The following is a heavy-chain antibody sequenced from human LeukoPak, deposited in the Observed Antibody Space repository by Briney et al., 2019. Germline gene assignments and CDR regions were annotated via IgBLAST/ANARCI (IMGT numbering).Heavy chain of an antibody. CDR2: INHSGST. CDR3: ARGGRGYNWNYGYAFDI. V-gene: IGHV4-34*01. CDR1: GFTFSGYG. D-gene: IGHD1-7*01. J-gene: IGHJ3*02. Sequence: GSLRLSCTASGFTFSGYGMSWIRQPPGKGLEWIGEINHSGSTNYNPSLKSRVTISVDTSKNQFSLKLSSVTAADTAVYYCARGGRGYNWNYGYAFDIWGQGTMVTVSS.